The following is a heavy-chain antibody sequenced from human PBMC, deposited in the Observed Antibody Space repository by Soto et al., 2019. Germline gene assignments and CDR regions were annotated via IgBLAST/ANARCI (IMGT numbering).Heavy chain of an antibody. V-gene: IGHV4-39*01. CDR1: GGSIYRSGYY. D-gene: IGHD2-15*01. Sequence: SETLSLTCTVSGGSIYRSGYYWGWIRQPPGRGLEWIGNIDYNGVTYSNPSLKSRVTISRDTSKNQFSLKLTSVTAADTALYYCGKVLVGATGHTDSDSWGPGTLVTVSS. CDR3: GKVLVGATGHTDSDS. J-gene: IGHJ4*02. CDR2: IDYNGVT.